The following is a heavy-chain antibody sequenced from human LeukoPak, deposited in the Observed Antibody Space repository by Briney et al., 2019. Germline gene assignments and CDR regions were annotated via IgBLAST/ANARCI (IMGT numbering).Heavy chain of an antibody. CDR2: IYHSGTS. CDR1: GYSISSGYY. V-gene: IGHV4-38-2*02. CDR3: ARDLGRYYDRGTLSAFVI. Sequence: SETLSLTCTVSGYSISSGYYWGWIRQPPGRGLEWIGSIYHSGTSYYNPSLKSRGTISVDTSKNQFSLNLSSVTAADTAVYYCARDLGRYYDRGTLSAFVIWGQGTMVTVSS. D-gene: IGHD3-9*01. J-gene: IGHJ3*02.